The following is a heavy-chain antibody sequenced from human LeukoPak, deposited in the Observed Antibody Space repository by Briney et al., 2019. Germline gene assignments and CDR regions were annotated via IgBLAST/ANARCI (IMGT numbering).Heavy chain of an antibody. CDR3: ARDRLPSDQDDFDY. CDR2: LSYDGFTQ. V-gene: IGHV3-30*04. D-gene: IGHD3-3*01. J-gene: IGHJ4*02. Sequence: GGSLRLSCVASGFTFSASTMHWVRQAPGKGLEWVAVLSYDGFTQYYADSVKGRFTISRDNSKNTLYLQMNSRRPEDTAVYHCARDRLPSDQDDFDYWGQGTLVTVSS. CDR1: GFTFSAST.